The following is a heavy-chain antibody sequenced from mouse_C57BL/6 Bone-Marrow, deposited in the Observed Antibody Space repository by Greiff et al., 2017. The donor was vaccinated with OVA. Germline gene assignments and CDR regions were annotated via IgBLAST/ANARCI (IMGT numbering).Heavy chain of an antibody. CDR3: ALLGRVYWYFDV. D-gene: IGHD4-1*01. J-gene: IGHJ1*03. V-gene: IGHV1-75*01. CDR1: GYTFTDYY. Sequence: QVQLQQSGPELVKPGASVKISCKASGYTFTDYYINWVKQRPGQGLEWIGWIFPGSGSTYYNEKFKGKATLTVDKSSSTAYMLISSLSSEDSAVYFCALLGRVYWYFDVGGTGTTVTVTA. CDR2: IFPGSGST.